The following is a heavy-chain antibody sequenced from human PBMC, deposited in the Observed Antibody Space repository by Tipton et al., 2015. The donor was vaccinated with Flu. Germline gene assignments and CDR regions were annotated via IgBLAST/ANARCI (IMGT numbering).Heavy chain of an antibody. J-gene: IGHJ6*02. D-gene: IGHD5-18*01. Sequence: QLVQSGGGLVQPGGSLRLSCAVSGFTFSSYWMSWVRQAPGKGLEWVANIKEDGSEEYYVDSVKGRFTISRDNAKNSLYLQMNSLRVEDTAVYFCARDDSYGPFYYYGLDVWDQGP. CDR3: ARDDSYGPFYYYGLDV. V-gene: IGHV3-7*01. CDR1: GFTFSSYW. CDR2: IKEDGSEE.